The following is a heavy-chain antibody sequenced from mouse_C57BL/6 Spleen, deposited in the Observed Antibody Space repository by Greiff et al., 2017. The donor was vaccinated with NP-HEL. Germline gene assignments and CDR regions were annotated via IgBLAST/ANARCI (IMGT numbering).Heavy chain of an antibody. CDR3: TRRERLLHAMDY. D-gene: IGHD2-3*01. CDR1: GYTFTDYE. V-gene: IGHV1-15*01. J-gene: IGHJ4*01. CDR2: IDPETGGT. Sequence: QVQLQQSGAEPVRPGASVTLSCKASGYTFTDYEMHWVKQTPVHGLEWIGAIDPETGGTAYNQKFKGKAILTADKSSSTAYMELRSLTSEDSAVYYCTRRERLLHAMDYWGQGTSVTVSS.